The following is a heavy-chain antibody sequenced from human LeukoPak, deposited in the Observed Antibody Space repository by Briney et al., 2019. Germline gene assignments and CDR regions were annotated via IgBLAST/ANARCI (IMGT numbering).Heavy chain of an antibody. CDR2: IYYSGST. CDR3: ARSGYCSGGSCYVFDY. Sequence: PSETLSLTCTVSGGSISSYYWSWIRQPPGKGLEWIGYIYYSGSTNYNPSLKSRVTISVDTSKNQFSLKLSSVTAADTAVYYCARSGYCSGGSCYVFDYWGQGTLVTVSS. J-gene: IGHJ4*02. D-gene: IGHD2-15*01. V-gene: IGHV4-59*01. CDR1: GGSISSYY.